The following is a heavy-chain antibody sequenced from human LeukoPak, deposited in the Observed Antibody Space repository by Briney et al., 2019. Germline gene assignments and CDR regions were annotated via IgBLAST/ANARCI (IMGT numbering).Heavy chain of an antibody. Sequence: SETLSLTCTVSGGSISSYYWSWIRQPPGKGLEWIGEINHSGSTNYNPSLKSRVTISVDTSKNQFSLKLSSVTAADTAVYYCARDVDVWGKGTTVTVSS. J-gene: IGHJ6*04. V-gene: IGHV4-34*01. CDR2: INHSGST. CDR1: GGSISSYY. CDR3: ARDVDV.